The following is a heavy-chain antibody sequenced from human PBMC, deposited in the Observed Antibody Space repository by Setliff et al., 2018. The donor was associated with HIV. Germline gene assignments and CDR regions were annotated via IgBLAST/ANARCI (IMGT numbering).Heavy chain of an antibody. V-gene: IGHV3-11*05. D-gene: IGHD5-12*01. Sequence: GGSLRLSCITSGFTFSSFAMSWVRQAPGKGLEWVSYISSSSTYTNYLDSVEGRFTISRDNAKNSLYLQMNSLRAEDTAVYYCAKDPRAAVATICDYWGQGTLVTVSS. CDR3: AKDPRAAVATICDY. CDR1: GFTFSSFA. CDR2: ISSSSTYT. J-gene: IGHJ4*02.